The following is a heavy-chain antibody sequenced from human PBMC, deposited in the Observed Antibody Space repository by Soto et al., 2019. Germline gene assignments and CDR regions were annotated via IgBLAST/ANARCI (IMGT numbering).Heavy chain of an antibody. CDR1: GFTFSSYD. CDR3: ARGDEGYFSYGMDV. J-gene: IGHJ6*02. Sequence: GSLRLSCVVSGFTFSSYDMHWVRQVPGKGLEWISTIGAAGDTYYSASVKGRFTISRGNGRNSLYLQMNSLRAGDTAVYYCARGDEGYFSYGMDVWGQGTTVTVSS. V-gene: IGHV3-13*01. CDR2: IGAAGDT.